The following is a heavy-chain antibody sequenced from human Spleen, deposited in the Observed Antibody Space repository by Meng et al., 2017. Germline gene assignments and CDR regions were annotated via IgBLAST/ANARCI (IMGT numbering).Heavy chain of an antibody. CDR3: TARTGSD. J-gene: IGHJ4*02. CDR1: GFTFSNAW. CDR2: IIAKSDGGKI. V-gene: IGHV3-15*01. Sequence: EVQLVESGGGLVKPGGSLRLSCAASGFTFSNAWMSWVRQAPGKGLEWVARIIAKSDGGKIDYAAPVKGRFIISRDDSQNMLFLQMNDLKTEDTGIYYCTARTGSDWGQGTLVTVSS. D-gene: IGHD1-14*01.